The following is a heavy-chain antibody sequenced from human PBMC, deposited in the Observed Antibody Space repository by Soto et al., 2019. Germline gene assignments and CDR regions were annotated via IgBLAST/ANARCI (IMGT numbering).Heavy chain of an antibody. Sequence: SETLSLTCTVSGGSMSSFYWSWIRQPPGKGLEWIGYIYYSGSTNYNPSLKSRVTMSVDTPKNQFSRKLSSVTAADTAVYYCARRGDDPGCPYYYGMDVWGQGTTVTVSS. D-gene: IGHD2-8*01. V-gene: IGHV4-59*01. CDR3: ARRGDDPGCPYYYGMDV. CDR2: IYYSGST. J-gene: IGHJ6*02. CDR1: GGSMSSFY.